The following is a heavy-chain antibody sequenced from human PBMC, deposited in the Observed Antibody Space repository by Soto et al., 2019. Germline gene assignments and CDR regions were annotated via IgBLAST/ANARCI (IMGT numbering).Heavy chain of an antibody. Sequence: GGSLRRSCASSVCTFSSYEMNWVRHSPGKGLEWVSYISSSGSTIYYADSVKGRFTISRDNAKNSLYLQMNSLRAEDTAVYYCARDTHGYYTYYRIEVWGQGTTVIVSS. CDR1: VCTFSSYE. V-gene: IGHV3-48*03. CDR2: ISSSGSTI. J-gene: IGHJ6*01. CDR3: ARDTHGYYTYYRIEV.